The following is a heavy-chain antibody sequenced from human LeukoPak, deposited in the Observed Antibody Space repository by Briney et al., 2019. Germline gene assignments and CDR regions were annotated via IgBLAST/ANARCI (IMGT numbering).Heavy chain of an antibody. CDR2: INLSGIT. D-gene: IGHD2-15*01. V-gene: IGHV4-34*01. CDR1: GGSFSGYS. J-gene: IGHJ4*02. Sequence: SETLSLTCAIYGGSFSGYSWSWIRQPPGKGLEWIGEINLSGITNYSPSLERRVTMSGDMSKNQFSLELSSVTAADTADYYCARRGYCSGGNCSTYYFDYWGQGTRVTVSS. CDR3: ARRGYCSGGNCSTYYFDY.